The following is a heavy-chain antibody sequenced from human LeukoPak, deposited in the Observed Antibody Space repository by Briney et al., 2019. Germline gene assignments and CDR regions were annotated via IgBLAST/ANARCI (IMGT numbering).Heavy chain of an antibody. D-gene: IGHD3-10*01. J-gene: IGHJ4*02. CDR1: GFTFSSYA. CDR3: AKDGATEWFEKSDPHDY. CDR2: FSGSGGST. V-gene: IGHV3-23*01. Sequence: GGSLRLSCAASGFTFSSYAMSWVRQAPGKGLECISGFSGSGGSTYYADSVKGRFTISRDNSKNTLYLQMNSLRAEDTAVYYCAKDGATEWFEKSDPHDYWGQGTLVTVSS.